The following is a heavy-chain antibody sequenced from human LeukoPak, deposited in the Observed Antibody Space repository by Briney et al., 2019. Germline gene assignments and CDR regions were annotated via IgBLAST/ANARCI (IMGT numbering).Heavy chain of an antibody. J-gene: IGHJ5*02. CDR1: GRSISRCEYY. D-gene: IGHD1-26*01. CDR3: ARAVLGINWFDP. V-gene: IGHV4-30-4*08. CDR2: IYYSGST. Sequence: SETLSLTCTVSGRSISRCEYYWSWIRHPPGKGLEGFGYIYYSGSTYYNPSLKSRVTISVDTSKNHFSLKLSSATAADTAVYYCARAVLGINWFDPWGQGTLVTVSS.